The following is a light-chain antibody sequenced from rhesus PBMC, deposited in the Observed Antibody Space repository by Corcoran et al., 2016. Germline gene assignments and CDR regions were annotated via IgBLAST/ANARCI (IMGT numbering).Light chain of an antibody. V-gene: IGKV3-17*02. CDR1: QSVSSR. Sequence: EIVMTQSPATLSLSPGERATLSCRASQSVSSRLAWYQQKPGQAPRLLIYDASSRVTGIPDRLSGSGSWTDVTLTISSLEPEDVAVYFCQQESNWSYSFGQGTKVEIK. CDR3: QQESNWSYS. CDR2: DAS. J-gene: IGKJ2*01.